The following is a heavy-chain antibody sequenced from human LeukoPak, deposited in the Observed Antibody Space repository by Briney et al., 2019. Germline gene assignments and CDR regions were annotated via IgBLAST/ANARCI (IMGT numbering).Heavy chain of an antibody. CDR3: ADVDY. J-gene: IGHJ4*02. CDR2: VTWNSGST. Sequence: PGRSLRLSCAASGFSFCDYAMHWVRQPPGKGLEWVSGVTWNSGSTYYADSVKGRFTISRDNSKNTLYLQMNSLRAEDTAVYYCADVDYWGQGTLVTVSS. V-gene: IGHV3-23*01. CDR1: GFSFCDYA.